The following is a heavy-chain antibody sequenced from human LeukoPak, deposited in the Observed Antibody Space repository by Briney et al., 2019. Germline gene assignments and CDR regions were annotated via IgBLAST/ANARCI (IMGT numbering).Heavy chain of an antibody. Sequence: SQTLSLTCAISGDSVSSNSGTWNWFRQSPSRGLEWLGRTYYGSKWYSDYAVSVKSRITINPDTPKNLFSLQLNSVTPEDTAVYYCARGKSKRLDVWGQGTTVTVSS. CDR3: ARGKSKRLDV. V-gene: IGHV6-1*01. D-gene: IGHD5/OR15-5a*01. CDR2: TYYGSKWYS. J-gene: IGHJ6*02. CDR1: GDSVSSNSGT.